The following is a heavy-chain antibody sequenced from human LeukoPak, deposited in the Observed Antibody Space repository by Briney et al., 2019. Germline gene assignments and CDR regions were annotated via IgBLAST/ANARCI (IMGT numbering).Heavy chain of an antibody. CDR2: IIPIFGTA. V-gene: IGHV1-69*05. CDR1: GGTFSSYA. CDR3: AIRGSSFDY. J-gene: IGHJ4*02. D-gene: IGHD6-13*01. Sequence: ASVKVSCKASGGTFSSYAISWVRQAPGQGLEWVGRIIPIFGTANYAQKFQGRVTITTDESTSTAYMELSSLRSEDTAVYYCAIRGSSFDYWGQGTLVTVSS.